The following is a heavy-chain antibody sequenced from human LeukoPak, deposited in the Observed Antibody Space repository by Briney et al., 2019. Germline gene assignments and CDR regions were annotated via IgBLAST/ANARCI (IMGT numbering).Heavy chain of an antibody. CDR1: GGSFSGYY. D-gene: IGHD2-8*02. CDR3: ARGQVWSPRN. J-gene: IGHJ4*02. CDR2: INHSGST. Sequence: SETLSLTCAVYGGSFSGYYWSWIRQPPGKGLEWIGEINHSGSTNYNPSLKSRVTISVDTSKNQFSLKLSSVTAADTAVYYCARGQVWSPRNWGQGTLVTVSS. V-gene: IGHV4-34*01.